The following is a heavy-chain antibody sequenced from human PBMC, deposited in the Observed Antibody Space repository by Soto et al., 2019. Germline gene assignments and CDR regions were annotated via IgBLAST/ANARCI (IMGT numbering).Heavy chain of an antibody. CDR3: ARESGALTVTRYNGLDP. CDR2: IWYDGSNK. CDR1: GFTFSSYG. J-gene: IGHJ5*02. D-gene: IGHD4-4*01. Sequence: PGGSLRLSCAASGFTFSSYGMHWVRQAPGKGLDWVAVIWYDGSNKYYADSVKGRFTISRDNSKNTLYLQMNSLRAEDTAVYYCARESGALTVTRYNGLDPWGQGT. V-gene: IGHV3-33*01.